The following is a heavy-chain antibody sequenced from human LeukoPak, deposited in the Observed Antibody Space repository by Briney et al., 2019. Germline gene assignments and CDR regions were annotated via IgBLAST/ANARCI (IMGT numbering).Heavy chain of an antibody. J-gene: IGHJ6*03. CDR3: ARDVSWGSSWFADYMDV. V-gene: IGHV3-30*01. CDR1: GFTFSGAA. CDR2: ISYDGSRK. D-gene: IGHD6-13*01. Sequence: GGSLRLSCAASGFTFSGAAMHWVRQSPGKGLEWVAVISYDGSRKYFADSVKGRFTISRDNSKNTLYVQMNSLRTEDTAVYYCARDVSWGSSWFADYMDVWGKGTTVTVSS.